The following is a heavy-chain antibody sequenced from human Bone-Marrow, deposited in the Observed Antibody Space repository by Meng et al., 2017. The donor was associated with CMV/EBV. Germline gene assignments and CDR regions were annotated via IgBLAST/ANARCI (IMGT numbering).Heavy chain of an antibody. Sequence: GESLKISCAASGFTFSSYAMHWVRQAPGKGLEWVAVISYDGSNKYYADSVKGRFTISRDNSKNTLYLQMNSLRAEDTAVYYCARDSSGCSDYWGQGTLVTVSS. CDR3: ARDSSGCSDY. CDR2: ISYDGSNK. D-gene: IGHD6-19*01. J-gene: IGHJ4*02. V-gene: IGHV3-30-3*01. CDR1: GFTFSSYA.